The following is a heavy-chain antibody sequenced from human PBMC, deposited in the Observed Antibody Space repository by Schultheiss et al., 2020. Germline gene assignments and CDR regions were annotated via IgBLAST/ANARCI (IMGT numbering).Heavy chain of an antibody. CDR1: GGSISSGGYY. D-gene: IGHD1-26*01. J-gene: IGHJ6*02. CDR3: ARDPAVGATTWLGYYYYGMDV. CDR2: IYYSGST. V-gene: IGHV4-61*08. Sequence: SETLSLTCTVSGGSISSGGYYWSWIRQHPGKGLEWIGYIYYSGSTNYNPSLKSRVTISVDTSKNQFSLRLSSVTAADTAVYYCARDPAVGATTWLGYYYYGMDVWGQGTTVTVSS.